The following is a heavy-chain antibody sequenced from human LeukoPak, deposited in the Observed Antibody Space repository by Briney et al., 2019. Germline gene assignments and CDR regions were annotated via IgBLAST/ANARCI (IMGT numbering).Heavy chain of an antibody. Sequence: GASVKVSCKASEYTFTGYYMHWVRQAPGQGLEWMGSINPNSGGTNYAQKFQGRVTMTTDTSMSTAYMELSRLTSDDTAVYYCARAGGRSWFDPWGQGTLVTVSS. CDR1: EYTFTGYY. J-gene: IGHJ5*02. CDR2: INPNSGGT. CDR3: ARAGGRSWFDP. V-gene: IGHV1-2*02.